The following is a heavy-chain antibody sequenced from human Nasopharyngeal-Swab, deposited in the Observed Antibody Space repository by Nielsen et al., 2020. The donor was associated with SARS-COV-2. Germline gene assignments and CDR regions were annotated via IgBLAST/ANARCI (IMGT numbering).Heavy chain of an antibody. CDR3: ARDPNDAFDI. CDR1: GGSISSYY. V-gene: IGHV4-4*07. Sequence: GSLRLSCTVSGGSISSYYWSWIRQPAGKGLEWIGRIYNSGSTHYNPSLKSRITISEDTSKNQFSLRLTSVTAADTAVYYCARDPNDAFDIWGQGTMVTVSS. CDR2: IYNSGST. J-gene: IGHJ3*02.